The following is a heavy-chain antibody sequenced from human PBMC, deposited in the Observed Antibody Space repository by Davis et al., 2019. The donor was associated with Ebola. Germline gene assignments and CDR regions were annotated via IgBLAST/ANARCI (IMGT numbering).Heavy chain of an antibody. V-gene: IGHV4-30-2*01. CDR2: IYQSGSA. CDR3: ASSYCTSARCYYYMDV. CDR1: GASVNSAGYS. D-gene: IGHD2-2*01. J-gene: IGHJ6*03. Sequence: PSETLSLTCTVSGASVNSAGYSWTWIRQPAGKALEWIASIYQSGSAYYNPALISRVTVSVDGSRNQFSLKLTSVTAADTAVYYCASSYCTSARCYYYMDVWGKGTTVTVSS.